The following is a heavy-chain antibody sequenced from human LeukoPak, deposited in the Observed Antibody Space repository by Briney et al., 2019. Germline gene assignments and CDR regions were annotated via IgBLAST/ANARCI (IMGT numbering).Heavy chain of an antibody. CDR2: ISSNGGST. D-gene: IGHD2-15*01. CDR1: GFTFTNYA. CDR3: VKGPCSGGSCYLDY. J-gene: IGHJ4*02. V-gene: IGHV3-64D*06. Sequence: GGSLRLSCSASGFTFTNYAMHWVRQAPGKGLEGVSAISSNGGSTYYADSVKGRFTISRDNSKNTLYLQMNSLRGDDTAVYYCVKGPCSGGSCYLDYWGQGTLVTVSS.